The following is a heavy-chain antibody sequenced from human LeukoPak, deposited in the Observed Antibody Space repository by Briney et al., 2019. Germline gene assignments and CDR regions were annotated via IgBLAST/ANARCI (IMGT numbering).Heavy chain of an antibody. D-gene: IGHD3-10*01. CDR1: GFTFSTYN. Sequence: GGSLRLSCAASGFTFSTYNMNWVRQAPGKGLEWVSYISSSTSTIYYADSVKGRFTISRDNAKNSLSLQMNSLRDEDTAVYYCARDGSGSDFSLDHWGQGTLVTVSS. J-gene: IGHJ4*02. CDR2: ISSSTSTI. CDR3: ARDGSGSDFSLDH. V-gene: IGHV3-48*02.